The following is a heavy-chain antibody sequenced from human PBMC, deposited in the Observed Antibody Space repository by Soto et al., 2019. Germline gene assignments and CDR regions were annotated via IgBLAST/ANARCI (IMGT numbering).Heavy chain of an antibody. CDR2: ITWDGGST. D-gene: IGHD1-20*01. CDR3: ARERGRITDY. Sequence: EVQLVESGGVVVQPGGSLRLSCAASGFTFDDYAMHWVRQTPGKGLEGVSLITWDGGSTFYANSVRGRFTIPRDNSKHSLYLQMSSLTTEDTALYYCARERGRITDYWGQGTLVTVSS. CDR1: GFTFDDYA. J-gene: IGHJ4*02. V-gene: IGHV3-43*01.